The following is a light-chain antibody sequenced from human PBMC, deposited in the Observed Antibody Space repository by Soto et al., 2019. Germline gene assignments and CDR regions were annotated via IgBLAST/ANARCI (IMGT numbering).Light chain of an antibody. CDR3: QHYNNSPRT. CDR1: QSVSSN. Sequence: EIVMTQSPATLSVSPGERATLSCRASQSVSSNLAWYQQKPGQAPRLLIYGASTRATGIPARFSGSGSGTESTLTISSLQSEDFADYYCQHYNNSPRTFGQGTKVEIK. V-gene: IGKV3-15*01. J-gene: IGKJ1*01. CDR2: GAS.